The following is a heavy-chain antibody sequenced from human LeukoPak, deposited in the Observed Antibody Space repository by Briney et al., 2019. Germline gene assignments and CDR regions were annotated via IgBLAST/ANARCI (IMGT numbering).Heavy chain of an antibody. Sequence: PSETLSLTCTVSGGSISSGSYYWSWIRQPAGKGLEWIGRIYTSGSTNYNPSLKSRVTISVDTSKNQFSLKLSSVTAADTAVYYCAREGYIAASRHPLDYWGQGTLVTVSS. D-gene: IGHD6-13*01. V-gene: IGHV4-61*02. CDR1: GGSISSGSYY. CDR2: IYTSGST. J-gene: IGHJ4*02. CDR3: AREGYIAASRHPLDY.